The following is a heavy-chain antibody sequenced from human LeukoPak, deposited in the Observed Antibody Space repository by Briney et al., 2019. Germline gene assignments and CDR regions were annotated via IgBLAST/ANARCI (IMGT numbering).Heavy chain of an antibody. J-gene: IGHJ6*03. CDR3: ARGAYYGVLYYYYYMDV. CDR1: GFTFSSYA. V-gene: IGHV3-30*04. Sequence: QPGGSLRLSCAASGFTFSSYAMHWVRQAPGKGLEWVAVISYDGSNKYYADSVKGRFTISRDNSKNTLYLQMNSLRAEDTAVYYCARGAYYGVLYYYYYMDVWGKGTTVTVSS. D-gene: IGHD3-22*01. CDR2: ISYDGSNK.